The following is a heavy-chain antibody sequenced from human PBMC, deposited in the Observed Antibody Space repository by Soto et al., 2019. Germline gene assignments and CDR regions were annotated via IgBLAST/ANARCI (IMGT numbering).Heavy chain of an antibody. J-gene: IGHJ4*02. Sequence: GASVKVSCKASGYTFTGYYMHWVRQAPGQGLEWMGWINPNSGGTNYAQKFQGWVTMTRDTSISTAYMELSRLRSDDTAVYYCARDSGNGYDILTGTYDYWGQGTLVTVSS. CDR3: ARDSGNGYDILTGTYDY. D-gene: IGHD3-9*01. CDR2: INPNSGGT. CDR1: GYTFTGYY. V-gene: IGHV1-2*04.